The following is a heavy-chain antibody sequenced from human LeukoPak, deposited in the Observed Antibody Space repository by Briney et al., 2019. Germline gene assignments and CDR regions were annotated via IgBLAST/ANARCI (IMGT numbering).Heavy chain of an antibody. Sequence: SETLSLTCTVSGGSISSSSYYWGWIRQPAGKGLEWIGRIYTSGSTNYNPSLKSRVTMSVDTSKNQFSLKLSSVTAADTAVYYCATGTYSSSWYLDWYFDLWGRGTLVTVSS. V-gene: IGHV4-61*02. CDR2: IYTSGST. J-gene: IGHJ2*01. CDR1: GGSISSSSYY. CDR3: ATGTYSSSWYLDWYFDL. D-gene: IGHD6-13*01.